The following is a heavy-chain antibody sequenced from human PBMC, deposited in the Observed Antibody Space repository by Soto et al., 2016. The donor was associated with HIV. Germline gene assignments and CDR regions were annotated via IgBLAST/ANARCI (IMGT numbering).Heavy chain of an antibody. Sequence: QVQLVQSGAEVKKPGASVKVSCKSSGYIFTGYYIHWVRQAPGQGLEWMGWINPNNGGTNYAQNFQGRVTMTRDTSISTAYMELSSLRSEDTAVYYCARGLLMVRGVIINWFDPWGQGTLVTVSS. D-gene: IGHD3-10*01. CDR2: INPNNGGT. CDR1: GYIFTGYY. J-gene: IGHJ5*02. V-gene: IGHV1-2*02. CDR3: ARGLLMVRGVIINWFDP.